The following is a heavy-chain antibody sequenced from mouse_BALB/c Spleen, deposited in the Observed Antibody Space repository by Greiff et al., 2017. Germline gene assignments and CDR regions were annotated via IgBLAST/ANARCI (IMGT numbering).Heavy chain of an antibody. J-gene: IGHJ3*01. CDR3: ARAKGSSPLWFAY. CDR1: GFSLTSYG. Sequence: QVQLQQSGPGLVAPSQSLSITCTVSGFSLTSYGVHWVRQPPGKGLEWLGVIWAGGSTNYNSALMSRLSISKDNSKSQVFLKMNSLQTDDTAMYYCARAKGSSPLWFAYWGQGTLVTVSA. D-gene: IGHD1-1*01. V-gene: IGHV2-9*02. CDR2: IWAGGST.